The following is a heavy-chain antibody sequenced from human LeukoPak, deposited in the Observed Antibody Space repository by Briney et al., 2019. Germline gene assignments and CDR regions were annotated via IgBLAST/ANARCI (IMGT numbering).Heavy chain of an antibody. D-gene: IGHD6-13*01. CDR3: ARFSSIAAAFDH. Sequence: PSETLSLTCTVSGYSISSGYYWGWIRQPPGKGLEWIGNIYHSGSTYYNPSLKSRVTISVDTSKSQFSLNLSSVTAADTAVYYCARFSSIAAAFDHWGLGTLVTVSS. J-gene: IGHJ4*02. V-gene: IGHV4-38-2*02. CDR2: IYHSGST. CDR1: GYSISSGYY.